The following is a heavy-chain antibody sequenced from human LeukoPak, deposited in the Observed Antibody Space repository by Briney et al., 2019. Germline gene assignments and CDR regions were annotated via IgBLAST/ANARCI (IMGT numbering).Heavy chain of an antibody. CDR1: VFPFSSYV. V-gene: IGHV3-23*01. CDR2: IRAGGGST. CDR3: ARTGMGDYVRFPNDY. Sequence: GGSLRLYCAVSVFPFSSYVMGWGRPAPGWGLEWVSSIRAGGGSTYYADSVKGRFTISRDNSKNTLYLQMNSLRAEDTALYYCARTGMGDYVRFPNDYWGQGTLVTVSS. J-gene: IGHJ4*02. D-gene: IGHD4-17*01.